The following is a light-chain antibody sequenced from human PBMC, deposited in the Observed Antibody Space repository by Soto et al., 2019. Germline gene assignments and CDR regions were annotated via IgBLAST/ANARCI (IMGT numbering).Light chain of an antibody. CDR2: EVS. CDR1: SSDVGAHNF. V-gene: IGLV2-8*01. CDR3: SSYAGSNNYV. Sequence: QSVLTQPPSASGSPGQSVTISCTGTSSDVGAHNFVSWHQQHPGKAPKLRIYEVSKRPSGVPDRFSGSKSGNTASLTVSGLQAEDEADYYCSSYAGSNNYVFGPGTQLTVL. J-gene: IGLJ1*01.